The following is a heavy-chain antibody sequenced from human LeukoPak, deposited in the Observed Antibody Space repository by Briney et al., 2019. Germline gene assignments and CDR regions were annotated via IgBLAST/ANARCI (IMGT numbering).Heavy chain of an antibody. CDR2: ISSGSDHI. Sequence: PGGSLRLSCVASGFTFSSHSMNWVRQAPGKGLEWVASISSGSDHIYYADSVKGRFTLSRDNARNSLYLRMDSLRVEDTAVYYCARCRGGSCYPSDDYWGQGTLVTVSS. J-gene: IGHJ4*02. CDR1: GFTFSSHS. D-gene: IGHD2-15*01. V-gene: IGHV3-21*01. CDR3: ARCRGGSCYPSDDY.